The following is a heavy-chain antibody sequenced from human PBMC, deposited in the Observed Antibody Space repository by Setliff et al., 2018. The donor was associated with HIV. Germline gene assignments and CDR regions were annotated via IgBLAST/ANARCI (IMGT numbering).Heavy chain of an antibody. Sequence: GESLKISCRGSGFTFKTSALHWVRQAPGKGLEWVALISYDGINKYYADSVKGRFSISRDSSKNTLFLQMNSLRAEDTAVYYCARSYPYSSGWFDYWGQGTLVTVSS. J-gene: IGHJ5*01. CDR3: ARSYPYSSGWFDY. D-gene: IGHD6-19*01. CDR2: ISYDGINK. V-gene: IGHV3-30*04. CDR1: GFTFKTSA.